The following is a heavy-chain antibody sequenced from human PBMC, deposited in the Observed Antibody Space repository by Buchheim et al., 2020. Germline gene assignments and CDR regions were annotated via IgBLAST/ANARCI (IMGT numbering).Heavy chain of an antibody. J-gene: IGHJ6*02. CDR2: ISGSGGST. Sequence: EVQLLESGGGLVQPGGSLRLSCAASGFTFSSYAMSWVRQAPGKGLEWVSSISGSGGSTYYADSVKGRFTISRDNSKNPLYLQMNRLRAEDTAVYYCANGPPYYDFWSGWDYGMDVWGQGTT. CDR1: GFTFSSYA. D-gene: IGHD3-3*01. V-gene: IGHV3-23*01. CDR3: ANGPPYYDFWSGWDYGMDV.